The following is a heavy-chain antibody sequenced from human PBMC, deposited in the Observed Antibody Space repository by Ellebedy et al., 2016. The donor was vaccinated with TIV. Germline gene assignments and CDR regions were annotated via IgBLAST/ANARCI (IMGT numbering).Heavy chain of an antibody. CDR1: GGSINSGGYY. Sequence: PSETLSLTCTVSGGSINSGGYYWSWIRQHPGTGLEWIGFVYYSGSTDYNPSLRSLVAISINTSRNQFSLKLNSVTAADTAVYYCARGASSGWYFDSWGQGTLVTVSS. V-gene: IGHV4-31*01. D-gene: IGHD6-19*01. CDR3: ARGASSGWYFDS. CDR2: VYYSGST. J-gene: IGHJ4*02.